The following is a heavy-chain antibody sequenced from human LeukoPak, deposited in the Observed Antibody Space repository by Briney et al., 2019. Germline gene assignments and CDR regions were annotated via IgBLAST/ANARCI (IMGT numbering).Heavy chain of an antibody. V-gene: IGHV1-2*06. J-gene: IGHJ3*02. CDR3: AREMKISRSDAFDI. CDR1: GYTFNTYY. Sequence: ASVKVSCKTSGYTFNTYYLHWVRQAPGQGLEWMGRINPYSGDTTFAQRFQGRVTMTRDTSISTAYMELSRLRSDDTAVYYCAREMKISRSDAFDIWGQGTMVTVSS. D-gene: IGHD2/OR15-2a*01. CDR2: INPYSGDT.